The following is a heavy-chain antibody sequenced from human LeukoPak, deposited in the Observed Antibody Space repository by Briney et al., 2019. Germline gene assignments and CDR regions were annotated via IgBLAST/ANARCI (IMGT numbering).Heavy chain of an antibody. CDR2: ISSSSSTI. CDR1: GFTLSSYE. V-gene: IGHV3-48*03. Sequence: GGSLRLSCAASGFTLSSYEMNWVRQAPGKGLERVSYISSSSSTIYYADSVKGRFTIFRDNANNSLYLQTNSLRVEDTAVYYCAREGSGSYYNWIDPWGQGIVVAVSS. J-gene: IGHJ5*02. D-gene: IGHD3-10*01. CDR3: AREGSGSYYNWIDP.